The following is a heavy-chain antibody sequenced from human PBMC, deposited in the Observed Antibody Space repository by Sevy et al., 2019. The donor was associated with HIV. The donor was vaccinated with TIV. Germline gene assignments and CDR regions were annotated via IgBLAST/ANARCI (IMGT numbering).Heavy chain of an antibody. CDR3: ARVAVEYCTNDCYHRFDH. J-gene: IGHJ4*02. CDR2: ISYDGNYK. Sequence: GGSLRLSCVASGFTFPIYSVLWVRQAPGKGLEWLTLISYDGNYKYYADSVKGRFTISRDNSNNMLYLQISSLRVEDTALYFCARVAVEYCTNDCYHRFDHWGLGTLVTVSS. V-gene: IGHV3-30*04. CDR1: GFTFPIYS. D-gene: IGHD2-8*01.